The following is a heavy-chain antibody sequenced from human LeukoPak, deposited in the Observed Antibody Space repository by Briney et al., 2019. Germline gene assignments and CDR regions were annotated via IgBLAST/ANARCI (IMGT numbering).Heavy chain of an antibody. V-gene: IGHV4-59*11. CDR3: ARDGYSGTSHFDH. J-gene: IGHJ4*02. CDR2: IFYTGST. Sequence: SETLSLTCTVSGGSISSHFWSWIRQPPGKGLEWIGYIFYTGSTNYNPSLKSRVTISVDTSKNQFSLKLSSVTAADTAVYYCARDGYSGTSHFDHWAREPWSPSPQ. CDR1: GGSISSHF. D-gene: IGHD1-26*01.